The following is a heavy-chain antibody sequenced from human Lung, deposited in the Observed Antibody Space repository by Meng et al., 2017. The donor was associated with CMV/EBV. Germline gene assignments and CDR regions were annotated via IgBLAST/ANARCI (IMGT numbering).Heavy chain of an antibody. V-gene: IGHV3-7*01. CDR3: AREPGDRYDFWSGYAFDI. D-gene: IGHD3-3*01. CDR1: GFTFSSYW. Sequence: GESLKISCAASGFTFSSYWMSWVRQAPGKGLEWVANIKQDGSEKYYVDSVKGRFTISRDNAKNSLYLQMNSLRAEDTAVYYCAREPGDRYDFWSGYAFDIXGQGXMVTFSS. CDR2: IKQDGSEK. J-gene: IGHJ3*02.